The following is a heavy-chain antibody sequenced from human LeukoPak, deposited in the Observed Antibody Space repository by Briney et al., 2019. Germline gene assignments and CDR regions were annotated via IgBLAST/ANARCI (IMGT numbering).Heavy chain of an antibody. CDR3: AREWGPL. CDR1: GFTVSSSY. Sequence: GGSLRLSCAASGFTVSSSYMSWVRQAPGKGLEWVSVIYSGGTTYYTDSVKGRFTMSRDNSKNTLYLQMNGLRAEDTAVYYCAREWGPLWGQGTLVTVSS. J-gene: IGHJ4*02. CDR2: IYSGGTT. V-gene: IGHV3-53*01. D-gene: IGHD1-26*01.